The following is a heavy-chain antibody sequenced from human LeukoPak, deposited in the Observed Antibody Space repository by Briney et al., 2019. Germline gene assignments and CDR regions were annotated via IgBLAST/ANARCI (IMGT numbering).Heavy chain of an antibody. CDR1: GFTFSGSA. CDR3: STASTATLDY. CDR2: IRGKTDNYAT. Sequence: GGSLRLSCATSGFTFSGSAMHWVRQASGRGLEWVGRIRGKTDNYATAYAASVKGRFIISRDDSKNTAYLQMNSLKIEDTAVYYCSTASTATLDYWGQGTLVTVSS. V-gene: IGHV3-73*01. D-gene: IGHD2-2*01. J-gene: IGHJ4*02.